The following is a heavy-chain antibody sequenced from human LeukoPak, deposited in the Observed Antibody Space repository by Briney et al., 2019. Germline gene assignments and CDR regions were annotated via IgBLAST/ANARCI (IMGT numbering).Heavy chain of an antibody. CDR2: INPNSGGT. V-gene: IGHV1-2*06. CDR3: ARWNRDYYDSSGYYDLNDY. D-gene: IGHD3-22*01. Sequence: GASVKVSCKASGYTFTGYYMHWVRQAPGQGLEWMGRINPNSGGTNYAQKFQGRVTMTRDTSISTAYMELSRLRSDDTAVYYCARWNRDYYDSSGYYDLNDYWGQGTLVTVPS. CDR1: GYTFTGYY. J-gene: IGHJ4*02.